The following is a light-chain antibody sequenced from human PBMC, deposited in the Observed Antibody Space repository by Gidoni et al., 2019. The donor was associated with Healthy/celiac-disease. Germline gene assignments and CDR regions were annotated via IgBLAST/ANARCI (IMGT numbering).Light chain of an antibody. CDR1: HSVGSY. CDR3: QLRGNWPPPFT. Sequence: SMLTQSPATLSLSPGERATLSCRASHSVGSYLAWYQQKPGQALRPLIYEASHSATGTPARFSGSASATDFTLTISSLAPEDFAVFFCQLRGNWPPPFTFGPGTKVDVK. J-gene: IGKJ3*01. CDR2: EAS. V-gene: IGKV3-11*01.